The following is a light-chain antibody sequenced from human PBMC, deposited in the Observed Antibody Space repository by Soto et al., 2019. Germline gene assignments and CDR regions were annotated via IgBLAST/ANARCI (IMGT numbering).Light chain of an antibody. Sequence: QSALTQPASVSGSPGQSITISCTGTSSDVGGYNYVSWYQQHPGKAPKLLIYEVSNRPSGVSNRFSGSKSGSTASLTISGLQAEDEADYYCSSYTSNSTLVFGGGTKVTVL. CDR2: EVS. V-gene: IGLV2-14*01. J-gene: IGLJ2*01. CDR3: SSYTSNSTLV. CDR1: SSDVGGYNY.